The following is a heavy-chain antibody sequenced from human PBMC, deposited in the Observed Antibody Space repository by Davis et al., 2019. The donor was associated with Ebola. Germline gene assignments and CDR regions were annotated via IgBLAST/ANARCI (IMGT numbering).Heavy chain of an antibody. V-gene: IGHV4-59*01. D-gene: IGHD4-17*01. J-gene: IGHJ4*02. Sequence: PSETLSLTCTVSGGSISSYYWSWIRQPPGKGLEWIGYIYYSGSTNYNPSLKSRVTISVDTSKNQFSLKLRSVTAADTAVYYCAGEGDYGDMTAVIYWGQGALVTVSS. CDR1: GGSISSYY. CDR3: AGEGDYGDMTAVIY. CDR2: IYYSGST.